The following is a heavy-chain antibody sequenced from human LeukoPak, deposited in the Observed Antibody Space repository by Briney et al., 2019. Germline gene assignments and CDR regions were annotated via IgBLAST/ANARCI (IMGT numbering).Heavy chain of an antibody. CDR2: ISYDGSNK. V-gene: IGHV3-30*18. CDR1: GFTFSSYG. J-gene: IGHJ4*02. CDR3: AKSSGWYFDY. D-gene: IGHD6-19*01. Sequence: SGGSLRLSCAASGFTFSSYGMHWVRQAPGKGLEWVAVISYDGSNKYYADSVKGRFTISRDNSKNMLYLQMNSLRAEDTAVYYCAKSSGWYFDYWGQGTLVTVSS.